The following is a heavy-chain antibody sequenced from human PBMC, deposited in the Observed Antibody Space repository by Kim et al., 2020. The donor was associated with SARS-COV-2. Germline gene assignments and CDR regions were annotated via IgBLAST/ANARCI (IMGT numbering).Heavy chain of an antibody. CDR2: IWYDGSTK. Sequence: GGSLRLSCAASGFTFSSYDMHWVRQAPGKGLEWVAVIWYDGSTKYYADSVKGRFTISRDNSKNTLYLQMNSLRAEDTAVYYCAKDRVATSFSYSGMYVCGAGSTVT. J-gene: IGHJ6*01. CDR3: AKDRVATSFSYSGMYV. CDR1: GFTFSSYD. V-gene: IGHV3-33*06. D-gene: IGHD5-12*01.